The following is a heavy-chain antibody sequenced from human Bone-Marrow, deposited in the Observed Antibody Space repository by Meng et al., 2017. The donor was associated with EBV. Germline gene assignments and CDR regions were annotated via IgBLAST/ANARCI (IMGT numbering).Heavy chain of an antibody. Sequence: QVQLVESGXGVVQPGXSLRLSCSVSGFTFSSYGMHWGRQAPGKGLEWVAVISYDGSNKYYADSVKGRFTISRDNSKNTLYLQMNSLRAEDTAVYYCAKDLGGSGSYYLDDWGQGTLVTVSS. D-gene: IGHD3-10*01. CDR2: ISYDGSNK. J-gene: IGHJ4*02. CDR1: GFTFSSYG. V-gene: IGHV3-30*18. CDR3: AKDLGGSGSYYLDD.